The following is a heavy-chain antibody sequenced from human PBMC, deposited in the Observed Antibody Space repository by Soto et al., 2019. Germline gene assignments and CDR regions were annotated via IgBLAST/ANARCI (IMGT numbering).Heavy chain of an antibody. CDR1: GGSIISGGYY. J-gene: IGHJ4*02. D-gene: IGHD2-2*01. CDR3: ARVRVYCSSTSCYYFDY. CDR2: IYYSGST. V-gene: IGHV4-31*03. Sequence: ASETLSLTCTVSGGSIISGGYYWSWIRQHPGKGLEWIGYIYYSGSTYYNPSLKSRVTISVDTSKNQFSLKLSSVTAADTAVYYCARVRVYCSSTSCYYFDYWGQGALVTVSS.